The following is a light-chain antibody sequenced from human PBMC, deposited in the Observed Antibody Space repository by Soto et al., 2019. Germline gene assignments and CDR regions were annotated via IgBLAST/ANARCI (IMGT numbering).Light chain of an antibody. CDR1: QSTSSY. V-gene: IGKV1-39*01. J-gene: IGKJ1*01. CDR3: HQSYSRPRT. Sequence: LQMSQSPCSLSASVGDRVTITCCASQSTSSYLNWYQQKPGKAPKLLIYAASSVQSGVPSRFSGSGSGTEITLTISSPQHDAFATYYCHQSYSRPRTFGQGTKV. CDR2: AAS.